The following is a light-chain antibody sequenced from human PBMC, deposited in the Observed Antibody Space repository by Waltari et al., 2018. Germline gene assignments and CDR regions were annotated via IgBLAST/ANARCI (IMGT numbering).Light chain of an antibody. CDR3: QTGGHGTWV. CDR1: SGHSSNV. J-gene: IGLJ3*02. CDR2: VNSDGSH. V-gene: IGLV4-69*01. Sequence: QLVLTQSPSASASLGASVKLTCTLSSGHSSNVIAWHQQQPEKGPRYLMKVNSDGSHRKGDEVPDRFSGSSSWAERYLTISSLQSEDEADYYCQTGGHGTWVFGGGTKLTVL.